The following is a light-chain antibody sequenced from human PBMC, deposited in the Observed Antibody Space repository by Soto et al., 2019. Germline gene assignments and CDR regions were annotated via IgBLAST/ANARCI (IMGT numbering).Light chain of an antibody. V-gene: IGKV1-5*01. J-gene: IGKJ1*01. CDR3: QQYSSYIPRT. Sequence: DIQMTQSPSTLSASVGDRVTITCRASQSISSWLSCYQQKPGKAPKLLIYDASSFESGVPSRSSGSGAGTAFTLTIRSLHPDDFATYYCQQYSSYIPRTFGQGTTVDIK. CDR2: DAS. CDR1: QSISSW.